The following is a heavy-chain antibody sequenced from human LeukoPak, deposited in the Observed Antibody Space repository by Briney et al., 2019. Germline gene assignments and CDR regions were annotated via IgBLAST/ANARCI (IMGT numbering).Heavy chain of an antibody. J-gene: IGHJ4*02. CDR3: VREDDTTMAFDS. V-gene: IGHV4-31*03. Sequence: SQTLSLTCTVSGGSISSGGYYWSWIRQHPGKGLEWIGYIYYSGSTYYNPSLKSRVTISLDTSENQFSLKLSSVTAADTAVYYCVREDDTTMAFDSWGQGTLVTVSS. CDR1: GGSISSGGYY. CDR2: IYYSGST. D-gene: IGHD5-18*01.